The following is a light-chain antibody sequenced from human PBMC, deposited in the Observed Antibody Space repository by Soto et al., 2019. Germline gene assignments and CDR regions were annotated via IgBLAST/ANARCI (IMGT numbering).Light chain of an antibody. J-gene: IGKJ1*01. CDR1: QSVDIN. Sequence: EIVLTQSPATLSVSPGDRVTLSCMASQSVDINLAWYQQRPGQAPRLLVYGASTKATAMPGRFSGRGSGTEFTLTINNLQSEDFAVYYCQQYRNWPRTFGQGTKVDIK. CDR2: GAS. V-gene: IGKV3-15*01. CDR3: QQYRNWPRT.